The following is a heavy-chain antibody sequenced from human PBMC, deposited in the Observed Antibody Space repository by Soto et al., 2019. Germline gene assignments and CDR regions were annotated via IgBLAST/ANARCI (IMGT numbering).Heavy chain of an antibody. CDR1: GGTFSSYA. CDR3: ARSRWVSGYQAWELLREFY. Sequence: EASVKVSCKASGGTFSSYAISWVRQAPGQGLEWMGGIIPIFGTANYAQKFQGRVTITADKSTSTAYMELSSLRSEDTAVYYCARSRWVSGYQAWELLREFYWGRGTLVTVSS. V-gene: IGHV1-69*06. CDR2: IIPIFGTA. J-gene: IGHJ4*02. D-gene: IGHD1-26*01.